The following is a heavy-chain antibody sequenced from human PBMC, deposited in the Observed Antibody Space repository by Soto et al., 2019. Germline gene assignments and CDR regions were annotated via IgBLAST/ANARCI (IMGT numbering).Heavy chain of an antibody. Sequence: EVQLVESGGGLVQPGGSLKLSCAASGFTFSGSAMHWVRQASGKGLEWVGRIRSKANSYATAYAASVKGRFIISRDDSKNTAYLQMNSLKTEDTAVYYCTRTTVAGTRWGQGTLVTVSS. CDR3: TRTTVAGTR. V-gene: IGHV3-73*01. J-gene: IGHJ4*02. D-gene: IGHD6-19*01. CDR1: GFTFSGSA. CDR2: IRSKANSYAT.